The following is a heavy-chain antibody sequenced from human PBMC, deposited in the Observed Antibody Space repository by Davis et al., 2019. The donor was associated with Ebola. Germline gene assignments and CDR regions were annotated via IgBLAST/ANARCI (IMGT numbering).Heavy chain of an antibody. V-gene: IGHV3-20*04. J-gene: IGHJ4*02. CDR1: GFTFDDYA. Sequence: GESLKISCAASGFTFDDYAMNWVRHAPGKGLEWVSGINWNGGSTGYADSVKGRFTISRDNAKNSLYLQMNSLRVEDTALYYCAREGRYCNGNTSYGGTLDYWGQGTLVTVSS. D-gene: IGHD2/OR15-2a*01. CDR2: INWNGGST. CDR3: AREGRYCNGNTSYGGTLDY.